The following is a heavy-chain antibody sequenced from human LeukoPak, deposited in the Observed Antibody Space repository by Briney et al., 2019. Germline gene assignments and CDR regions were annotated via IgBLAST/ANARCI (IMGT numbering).Heavy chain of an antibody. CDR3: ARAGLETYYGKSYFDY. J-gene: IGHJ4*02. CDR1: GGSISSSSYY. V-gene: IGHV4-39*01. Sequence: SETLSLTCTVSGGSISSSSYYWGWIRQPPGKGLEWIGSVYYSGSTYYNPSLKSRVTISVDTSNNQFSLKLSSVTAADTAVYYCARAGLETYYGKSYFDYWGQGTLVTVSS. CDR2: VYYSGST. D-gene: IGHD3-10*01.